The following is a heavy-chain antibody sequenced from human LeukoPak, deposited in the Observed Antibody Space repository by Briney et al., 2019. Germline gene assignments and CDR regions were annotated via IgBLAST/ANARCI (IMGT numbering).Heavy chain of an antibody. D-gene: IGHD6-13*01. CDR1: GYTFTGYY. V-gene: IGHV1-2*02. Sequence: GASVKVSCEASGYTFTGYYMHWVRQAPGQGLEWMGWINPNSGGTDSAQKFQGRVTMTRDTSISTAYMELSRLRSDDTAVYYCARSRRQQLAGGFGYWGQGTLVTVSS. CDR2: INPNSGGT. J-gene: IGHJ4*02. CDR3: ARSRRQQLAGGFGY.